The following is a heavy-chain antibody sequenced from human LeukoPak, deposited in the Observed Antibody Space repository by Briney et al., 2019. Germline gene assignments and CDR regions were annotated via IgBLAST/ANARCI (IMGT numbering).Heavy chain of an antibody. J-gene: IGHJ6*02. D-gene: IGHD6-19*01. Sequence: GGSLRLSCSASGFTFSNYWMHWARHAPGKGLVWVTRIDNDGTFAHYADSVKGRFTISRDNAKNTLYLQMNGLRVEDTAVYYCIRGSNAWNGMDVWGQGTTVTVSS. CDR1: GFTFSNYW. CDR3: IRGSNAWNGMDV. CDR2: IDNDGTFA. V-gene: IGHV3-74*01.